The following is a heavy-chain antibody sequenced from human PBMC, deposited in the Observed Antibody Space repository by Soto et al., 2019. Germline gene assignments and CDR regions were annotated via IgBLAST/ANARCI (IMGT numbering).Heavy chain of an antibody. CDR1: GFTFSGSA. V-gene: IGHV3-73*02. J-gene: IGHJ4*02. Sequence: EVQLVESGGGLVQPGGSLKVSCAASGFTFSGSAMHWVRQASGKGLEWVGRIRSKTNNYATAYAASVRGRFTISRDDSQNTVSLQMNSLKIENTAVYYCARPRSTWYYDYWGQGTLVTVSS. CDR2: IRSKTNNYAT. D-gene: IGHD6-13*01. CDR3: ARPRSTWYYDY.